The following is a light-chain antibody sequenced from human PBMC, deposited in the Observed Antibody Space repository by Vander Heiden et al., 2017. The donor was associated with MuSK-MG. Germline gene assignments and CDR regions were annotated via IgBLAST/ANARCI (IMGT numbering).Light chain of an antibody. V-gene: IGKV3-15*01. J-gene: IGKJ4*01. CDR1: QSVSSN. CDR2: GAS. CDR3: QQDKNWVPIT. Sequence: EIVMTQAPATLSVPPGERATLPCRASQSVSSNLAWYQQKPGQAPRLLIYGASTRDTGIPARFSGSEYGTEFTLTISSRQSEDFAVYYCQQDKNWVPITFGGGTKVEIK.